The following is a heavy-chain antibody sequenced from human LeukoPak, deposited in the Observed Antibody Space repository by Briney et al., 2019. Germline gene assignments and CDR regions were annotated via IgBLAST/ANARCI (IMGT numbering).Heavy chain of an antibody. Sequence: PGGSLRLSCAASGFTFSDYYLSWIRQAPGKGLEWVSYISSSSSYTNYADSVKGRFTISRDNAKNSLYLQMNTLRAEDTAVYYCARVFRRASVAFDIWGQGTMVTVSS. D-gene: IGHD2-21*01. CDR1: GFTFSDYY. V-gene: IGHV3-11*05. CDR2: ISSSSSYT. CDR3: ARVFRRASVAFDI. J-gene: IGHJ3*02.